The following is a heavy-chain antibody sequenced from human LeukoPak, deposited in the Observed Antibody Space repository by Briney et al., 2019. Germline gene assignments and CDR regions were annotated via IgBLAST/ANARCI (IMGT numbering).Heavy chain of an antibody. CDR1: GSSISTYY. J-gene: IGHJ3*01. CDR2: LYNSGST. CDR3: ASLWDRGGFDV. D-gene: IGHD3-10*01. V-gene: IGHV4-4*09. Sequence: PSETLSLTCTVSGSSISTYYWSWIRQPPGKGLEWIGYLYNSGSTNYNPSLKSRVTISVDTSKNQFSLKLNSVTAADTAVYYCASLWDRGGFDVWGPGTRVTVSS.